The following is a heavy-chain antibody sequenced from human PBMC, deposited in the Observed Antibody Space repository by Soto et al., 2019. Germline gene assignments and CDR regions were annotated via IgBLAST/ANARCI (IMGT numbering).Heavy chain of an antibody. J-gene: IGHJ4*02. D-gene: IGHD3-22*01. CDR2: IYYSGST. CDR3: ARETLDDSSGSHYDY. V-gene: IGHV4-61*01. CDR1: GCSVSSGSYY. Sequence: PSETLSLTCTVSGCSVSSGSYYWSWIRQPPGKGLEWIGYIYYSGSTNYNPSLKSRVTISVDTSKNQFSLKLSSVTAADTAVYYCARETLDDSSGSHYDYWGQGTLVTVSS.